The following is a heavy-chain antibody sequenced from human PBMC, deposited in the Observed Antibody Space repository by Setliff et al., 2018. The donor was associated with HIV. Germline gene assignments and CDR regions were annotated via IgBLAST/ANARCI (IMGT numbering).Heavy chain of an antibody. CDR3: ARDPGGLYCRSASCQGGWFDP. D-gene: IGHD2-2*01. CDR2: IYHSGST. V-gene: IGHV4-59*11. J-gene: IGHJ5*02. CDR1: DGSISSHY. Sequence: SETLSLTLTVSDGSISSHYWSWIRQPPGKGLEWIGTIYHSGSTKHNPSLKSRVSISVDRSKNQFSLNLSSVTAADTAVYYCARDPGGLYCRSASCQGGWFDPWGQGTLVTVSS.